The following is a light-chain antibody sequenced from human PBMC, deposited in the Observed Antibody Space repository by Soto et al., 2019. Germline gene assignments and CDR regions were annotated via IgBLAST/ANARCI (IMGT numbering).Light chain of an antibody. CDR2: EVS. Sequence: QSALTQPASVSGSPGQSITISCTGTSSDVGSYNLVSWYQQHPDKAPKLMIYEVSKRPSGVSNRFSGSKSGNTASLTISGLQTEDEADYYCRSYAGSSAPVVFGGGTKLTVL. CDR3: RSYAGSSAPVV. V-gene: IGLV2-23*02. CDR1: SSDVGSYNL. J-gene: IGLJ2*01.